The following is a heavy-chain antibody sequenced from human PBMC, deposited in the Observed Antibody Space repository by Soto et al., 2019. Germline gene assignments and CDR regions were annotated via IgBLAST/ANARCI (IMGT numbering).Heavy chain of an antibody. V-gene: IGHV3-66*01. CDR2: IYSGGST. D-gene: IGHD6-13*01. Sequence: GGSLRLSCAASGFTVSSNYMSWVRQAPGKGLEWVSVIYSGGSTYYADSVKGRFTISRDNSKNTLYLQMNSLRAEDTAVYYCARGSWPYSIDADHHYMDVWGKGTTVTVSS. CDR3: ARGSWPYSIDADHHYMDV. CDR1: GFTVSSNY. J-gene: IGHJ6*03.